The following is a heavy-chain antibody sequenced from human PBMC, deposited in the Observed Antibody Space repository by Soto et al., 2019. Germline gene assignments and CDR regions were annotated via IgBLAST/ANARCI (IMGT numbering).Heavy chain of an antibody. J-gene: IGHJ5*02. D-gene: IGHD5-12*01. CDR3: ARSTYSGYDLNWFDP. CDR2: IIPIFGTA. Sequence: SVKVSCKASGGTFSSYAISWVRQAPGQGLEWMGGIIPIFGTANYAQKFQGRVTITADESTSTAYMELISLRSEDTAVYYCARSTYSGYDLNWFDPWGQGTLVTVSS. V-gene: IGHV1-69*13. CDR1: GGTFSSYA.